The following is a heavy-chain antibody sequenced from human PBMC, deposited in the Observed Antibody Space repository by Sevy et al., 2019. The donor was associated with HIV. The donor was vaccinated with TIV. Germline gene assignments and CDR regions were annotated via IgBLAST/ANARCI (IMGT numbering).Heavy chain of an antibody. J-gene: IGHJ4*02. CDR2: ISNDGGNQ. CDR3: AKDVSDGYNYFLDF. Sequence: GGSLRLSCAASGFTFRSYGMHWVRQAPGKGLEWVAVISNDGGNQYNADSVNGRFTISRDNSKNTVYLQMNSLRAEDTAVYYCAKDVSDGYNYFLDFWGQGALVTVSS. CDR1: GFTFRSYG. D-gene: IGHD5-12*01. V-gene: IGHV3-30*18.